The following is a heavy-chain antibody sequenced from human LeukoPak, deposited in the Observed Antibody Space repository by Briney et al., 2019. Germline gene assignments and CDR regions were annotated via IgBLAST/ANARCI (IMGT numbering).Heavy chain of an antibody. CDR1: GYTFTSYD. CDR2: MNPNSGST. V-gene: IGHV1-8*03. CDR3: ARGRSTGYPYYFEY. Sequence: PSVKVSCKASGYTFTSYDTNWVRQATGQGLEWMGWMNPNSGSTGYAQKFQGRVTITRNTSISTAYMELSGLRSEDTAVYYCARGRSTGYPYYFEYWGQGTLVTVSS. J-gene: IGHJ4*02. D-gene: IGHD5-12*01.